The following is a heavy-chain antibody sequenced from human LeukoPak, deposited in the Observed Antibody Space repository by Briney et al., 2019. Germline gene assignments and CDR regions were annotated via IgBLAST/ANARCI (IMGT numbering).Heavy chain of an antibody. V-gene: IGHV3-7*01. CDR1: GFTFSSSG. J-gene: IGHJ4*02. D-gene: IGHD3-10*01. CDR3: ARGCRGVGY. Sequence: GGSLRLSCAASGFTFSSSGMHWVRQAPGKGLEWVANIKQDGSEKYYVDSVKGRFTISRDNAKNSLYLQMNSLRAEDTAVYYCARGCRGVGYWGQGTLVTVSS. CDR2: IKQDGSEK.